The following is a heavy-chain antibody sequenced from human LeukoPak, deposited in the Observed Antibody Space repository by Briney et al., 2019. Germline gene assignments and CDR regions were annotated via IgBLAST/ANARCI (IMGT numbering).Heavy chain of an antibody. J-gene: IGHJ4*02. CDR2: IKQDGSEK. V-gene: IGHV3-7*01. CDR1: GFTFNNYW. Sequence: GGSLRLSCAASGFTFNNYWMTWVRQAPGKGLEWVANIKQDGSEKDYVDSVKGRFTTSRDNAKNSLFLQMNSLRAEDTAVYYCARSAGYYDSSAYGDYWGQGTLVTVSS. CDR3: ARSAGYYDSSAYGDY. D-gene: IGHD3-22*01.